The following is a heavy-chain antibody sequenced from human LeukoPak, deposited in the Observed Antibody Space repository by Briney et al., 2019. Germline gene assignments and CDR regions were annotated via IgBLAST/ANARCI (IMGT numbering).Heavy chain of an antibody. J-gene: IGHJ4*02. CDR2: INHSGST. CDR3: ARHLCRRGCYFDY. Sequence: SETLSLTCAVYGGSFSGYYWSCIRQPPGKGLEWIGEINHSGSTNYNPSLKSRVTISVDTSKNQFSLKLSSVTAADTAVYYCARHLCRRGCYFDYWGQGTLVTVSS. V-gene: IGHV4-34*01. D-gene: IGHD2-2*01. CDR1: GGSFSGYY.